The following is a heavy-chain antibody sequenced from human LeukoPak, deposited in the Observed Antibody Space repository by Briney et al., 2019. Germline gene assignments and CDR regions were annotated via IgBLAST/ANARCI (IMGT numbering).Heavy chain of an antibody. CDR2: IYYSGST. D-gene: IGHD3-16*01. V-gene: IGHV4-39*01. CDR3: NYYDYVWGGYAVDY. J-gene: IGHJ4*02. Sequence: GWIRQPPGKGLEWIGSIYYSGSTYYNPSLKSRVTISVDTSKNQFSLKLSSVTAADTAVYYCNYYDYVWGGYAVDYWGQGTLVTVSS.